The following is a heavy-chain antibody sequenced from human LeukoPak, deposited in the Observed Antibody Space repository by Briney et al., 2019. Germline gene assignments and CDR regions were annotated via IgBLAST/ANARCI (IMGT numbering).Heavy chain of an antibody. CDR3: ARHRSRERYCSGGSCYSWFDP. J-gene: IGHJ5*02. D-gene: IGHD2-15*01. Sequence: SQTLSLTCTVSGRSLSSSSYYWGWIRQPPGRGLEWIGRIYYSGSTYYNPSLKSRVTISVDTSKNQFSLKLSSVTAADTAVYYCARHRSRERYCSGGSCYSWFDPWGQGTLVTVSS. CDR1: GRSLSSSSYY. V-gene: IGHV4-39*01. CDR2: IYYSGST.